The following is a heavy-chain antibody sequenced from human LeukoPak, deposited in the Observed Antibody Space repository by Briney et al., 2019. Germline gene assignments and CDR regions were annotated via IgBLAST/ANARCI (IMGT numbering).Heavy chain of an antibody. Sequence: GGSLRLSCAASGFTFSSYGMHWVRQAQGKGLEWVAVIWYDGSNKYYADSVKGRFTISRDNSKNTLYLQMNSLRAEDTAVYYCARDGSPDNDGMDVWGQGTTVTASS. V-gene: IGHV3-33*01. D-gene: IGHD5-12*01. CDR2: IWYDGSNK. CDR3: ARDGSPDNDGMDV. J-gene: IGHJ6*02. CDR1: GFTFSSYG.